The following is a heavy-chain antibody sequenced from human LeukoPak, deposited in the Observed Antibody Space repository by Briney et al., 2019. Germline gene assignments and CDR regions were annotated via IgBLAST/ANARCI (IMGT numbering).Heavy chain of an antibody. CDR2: VNPNTGRT. Sequence: ASVKVSCKASRYTFTSYDINWVREAAGQGLEWMGWVNPNTGRTGFAQKFQGRLIMTRDTSTSTAYMELRSLTSEDTAVYYCARLSETPDYYSNGGYYQLGYWGQGTPVTVSS. J-gene: IGHJ4*02. CDR3: ARLSETPDYYSNGGYYQLGY. D-gene: IGHD3-22*01. CDR1: RYTFTSYD. V-gene: IGHV1-8*01.